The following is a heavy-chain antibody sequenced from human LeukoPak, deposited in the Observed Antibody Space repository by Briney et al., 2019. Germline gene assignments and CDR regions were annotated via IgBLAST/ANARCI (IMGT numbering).Heavy chain of an antibody. CDR1: GFTFNSYE. CDR3: ARASHYYDSSGYSYYFDY. CDR2: ISTSGSTI. D-gene: IGHD3-22*01. Sequence: GESLRLSCAASGFTFNSYEMNWVRQAPGKGLEWVSCISTSGSTIYYADSVKGRFTISRDNAKNSLYLQMNSLRAEDTAVYYCARASHYYDSSGYSYYFDYWGQGTLLTVSS. J-gene: IGHJ4*02. V-gene: IGHV3-48*03.